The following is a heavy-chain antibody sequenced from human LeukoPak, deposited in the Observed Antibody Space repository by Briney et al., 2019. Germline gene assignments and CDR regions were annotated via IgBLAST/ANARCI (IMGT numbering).Heavy chain of an antibody. D-gene: IGHD4-17*01. CDR2: ISSSGSTI. CDR1: GFTFSSYE. CDR3: ARGDYGDSYFDY. J-gene: IGHJ4*02. Sequence: GGSLRLSCAASGFTFSSYEMNWVRQAPGKGLEWVSYISSSGSTIYYADSVKGRFTISIDNAKNSLSLQMNRLRAEDTAVYYCARGDYGDSYFDYWGQGTLVTVYS. V-gene: IGHV3-48*03.